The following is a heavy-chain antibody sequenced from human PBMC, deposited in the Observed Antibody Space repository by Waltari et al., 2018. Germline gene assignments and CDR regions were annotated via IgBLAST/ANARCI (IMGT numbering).Heavy chain of an antibody. CDR1: GYTFTGYY. D-gene: IGHD3-22*01. CDR3: ARDREEGDSSPWFDY. CDR2: INPNSGGT. Sequence: QVQLVQSGAEVQKPGASVKVSCKASGYTFTGYYMHWGRQAPGQGLEWMGWINPNSGGTNYAQKFQGRVTMTRDTSISTAYMELSRLRSDDTAVYYCARDREEGDSSPWFDYWGQGTLVTVSS. J-gene: IGHJ4*02. V-gene: IGHV1-2*02.